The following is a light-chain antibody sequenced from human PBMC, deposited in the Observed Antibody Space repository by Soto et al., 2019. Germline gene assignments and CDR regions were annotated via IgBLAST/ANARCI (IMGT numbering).Light chain of an antibody. CDR1: QGISSY. J-gene: IGKJ2*01. Sequence: DIQLTQSPSFLSASVGDRVTNTCRASQGISSYLAWYQQKPGKAPKLLIYAASTLQSGVPSRFSGSGSGTEFTLTISSLQPEDFATYYCQQLNSYPPMYTFGQGTKLEIK. V-gene: IGKV1-9*01. CDR2: AAS. CDR3: QQLNSYPPMYT.